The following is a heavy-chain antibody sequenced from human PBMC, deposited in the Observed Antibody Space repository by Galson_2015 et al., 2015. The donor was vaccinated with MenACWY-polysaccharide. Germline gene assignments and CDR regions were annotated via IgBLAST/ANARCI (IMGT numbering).Heavy chain of an antibody. CDR1: GDSITSGGYF. CDR3: ARGPNWNFDY. Sequence: ETLSLTCTVSGDSITSGGYFWSWIRQHPGKGLEWVSYISGSSSPIYYADSVKGRFTISRDNAKNSLYLQMNSLRDEDTAVYYCARGPNWNFDYWGRGTLVTVSS. V-gene: IGHV3-48*02. D-gene: IGHD1-20*01. CDR2: ISGSSSPI. J-gene: IGHJ4*02.